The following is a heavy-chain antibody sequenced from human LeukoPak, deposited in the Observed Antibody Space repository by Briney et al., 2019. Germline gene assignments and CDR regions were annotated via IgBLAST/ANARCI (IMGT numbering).Heavy chain of an antibody. V-gene: IGHV1-8*03. J-gene: IGHJ6*03. D-gene: IGHD3-9*01. Sequence: ASVKVSCKASGYTFTSYDINWVRQATGQGLEWMGWMNPNSGNTGYAQKFQGRITITRNTSISTAYMELSSLRSEDTAVYYCATAKRDILTGYYGTYYYHYMDVWGKGTTVTISS. CDR3: ATAKRDILTGYYGTYYYHYMDV. CDR1: GYTFTSYD. CDR2: MNPNSGNT.